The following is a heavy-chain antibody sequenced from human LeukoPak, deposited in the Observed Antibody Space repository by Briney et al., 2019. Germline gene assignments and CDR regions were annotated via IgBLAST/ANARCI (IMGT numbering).Heavy chain of an antibody. CDR2: IYHSGST. CDR1: GYSISSGYY. D-gene: IGHD2-15*01. CDR3: ARWDCSGGSCYNPIFDY. Sequence: SETLSLTCAVSGYSISSGYYWGWIRQPPGKGLEWIGSIYHSGSTYYNPSLKSRVTVSVDTSKNQFSLKLSSVTAADTAVYYCARWDCSGGSCYNPIFDYWGQGTLVTVSS. J-gene: IGHJ4*02. V-gene: IGHV4-38-2*01.